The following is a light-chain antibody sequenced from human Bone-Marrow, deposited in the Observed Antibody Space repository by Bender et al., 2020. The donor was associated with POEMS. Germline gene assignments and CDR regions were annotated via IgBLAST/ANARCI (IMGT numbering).Light chain of an antibody. Sequence: SYVLTQPPSVSVAPGQTATIACGGYKIGNKRVYWYQQQPGQAPVLVVYDGSDRPSGIPERFSGSNSGNTATLTISRVEAGDEADYYCHVWDSSRGVFGSGTKVTVL. CDR1: KIGNKR. V-gene: IGLV3-21*02. J-gene: IGLJ1*01. CDR3: HVWDSSRGV. CDR2: DGS.